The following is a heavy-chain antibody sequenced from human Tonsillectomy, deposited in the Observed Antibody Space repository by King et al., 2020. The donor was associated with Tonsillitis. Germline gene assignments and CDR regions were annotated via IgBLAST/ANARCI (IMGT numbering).Heavy chain of an antibody. V-gene: IGHV1-69*12. D-gene: IGHD2-15*01. CDR3: ATMGYCGGGSCSPLGAPAPDY. CDR1: GGSFSSYG. J-gene: IGHJ4*02. CDR2: TIPIFVTA. Sequence: QLVQSGAEVKKPGSSVKVSCRASGGSFSSYGISWVRQAPGQGLEWMGGTIPIFVTANYAKKFQGRVTITADESTSTAYWGRIRLGSGDTAVYYCATMGYCGGGSCSPLGAPAPDYWGQGPLVTVSS.